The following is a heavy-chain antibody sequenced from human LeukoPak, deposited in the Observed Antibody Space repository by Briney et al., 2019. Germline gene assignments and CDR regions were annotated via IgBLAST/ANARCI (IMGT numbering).Heavy chain of an antibody. CDR2: IYHSGST. CDR3: ARGLKPFDS. Sequence: SETLSLTCTVSGDSISSYYWSWIRQAPGKGLEWIGYIYHSGSTNCNPSLKSRVTISVDTSKNQFSLKLSSVTAADTAVYYCARGLKPFDSWGQGTLVTVSS. CDR1: GDSISSYY. J-gene: IGHJ4*02. V-gene: IGHV4-59*01.